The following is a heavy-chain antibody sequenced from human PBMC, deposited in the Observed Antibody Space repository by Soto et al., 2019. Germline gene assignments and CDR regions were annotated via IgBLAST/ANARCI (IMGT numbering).Heavy chain of an antibody. D-gene: IGHD5-18*01. CDR3: SRGILG. Sequence: QVQLQESGPGLVKPSQTLSLTCTVSGGSINSGGYCWSWIRQHPGKGLDWIGCISYGGSTSYNPSPKGRVTISVDTSKNQFPLKLTSVTAADPAVYYCSRGILGWGQGALITVSS. J-gene: IGHJ4*02. CDR2: ISYGGST. V-gene: IGHV4-31*03. CDR1: GGSINSGGYC.